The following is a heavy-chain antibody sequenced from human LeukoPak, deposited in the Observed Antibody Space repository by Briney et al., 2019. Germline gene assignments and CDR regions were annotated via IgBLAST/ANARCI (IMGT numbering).Heavy chain of an antibody. CDR2: INTNTGNP. V-gene: IGHV7-4-1*02. J-gene: IGHJ5*02. D-gene: IGHD6-13*01. CDR3: ARVGSSWYGAQYNWFDP. Sequence: ASVKVSCKASGYTFTSYAMNWVRQAPGQGLEWMGWINTNTGNPTYAQGFTGRFVFSLDTSVSTAYLQISSLKAEDTAVYHCARVGSSWYGAQYNWFDPWGQGTLVTVSS. CDR1: GYTFTSYA.